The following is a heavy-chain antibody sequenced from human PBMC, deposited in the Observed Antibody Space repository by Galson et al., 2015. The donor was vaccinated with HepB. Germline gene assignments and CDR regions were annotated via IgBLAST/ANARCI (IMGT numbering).Heavy chain of an antibody. V-gene: IGHV3-30*18. CDR1: GFTFSSYG. D-gene: IGHD3-10*01. CDR2: ISYDGSNK. CDR3: AKTLWFGELLDPFDY. Sequence: SLRLSCAASGFTFSSYGMHWVRQAPGKGLEWVAVISYDGSNKYYADSVKGRFTISRDNSKNTLYLQMNSLRAEDTAVYYCAKTLWFGELLDPFDYWGQGTLVTVSS. J-gene: IGHJ4*02.